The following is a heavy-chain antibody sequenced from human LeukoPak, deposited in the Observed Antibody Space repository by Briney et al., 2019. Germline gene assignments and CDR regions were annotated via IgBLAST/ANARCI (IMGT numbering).Heavy chain of an antibody. CDR1: GFTFSSYS. CDR2: ISSSSSYI. V-gene: IGHV3-21*01. D-gene: IGHD6-6*01. J-gene: IGHJ4*02. Sequence: PRGSLRLSCAASGFTFSSYSMNWVRQAPGKGLEWVSSISSSSSYIYYADSVKGRFTISRDNAKNSLYLQMNSLRAEDTAVYYCARDSEYSSSSYLDYWGQGTLVTVSS. CDR3: ARDSEYSSSSYLDY.